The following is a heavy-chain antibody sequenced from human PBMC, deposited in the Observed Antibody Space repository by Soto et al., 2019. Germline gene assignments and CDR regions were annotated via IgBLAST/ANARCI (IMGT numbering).Heavy chain of an antibody. CDR2: IRTGGGST. V-gene: IGHV3-23*01. Sequence: EVPLLESGGGLVQPGGSLRMSCAASGFTFSSHVRSWVSQAPGKGLEWVSGIRTGGGSTDYADSGKGRFTISRDNSKNTLHLQMKSLRAEDTAVYYCARSREIIASAGSFDYWGQGTLVTVSS. CDR3: ARSREIIASAGSFDY. J-gene: IGHJ4*02. D-gene: IGHD6-25*01. CDR1: GFTFSSHV.